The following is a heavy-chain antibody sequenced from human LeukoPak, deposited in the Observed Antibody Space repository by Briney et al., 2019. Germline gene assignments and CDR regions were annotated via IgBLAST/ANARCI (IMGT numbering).Heavy chain of an antibody. V-gene: IGHV3-21*01. J-gene: IGHJ4*02. CDR3: ARDYVNLYYFDY. D-gene: IGHD3-16*01. Sequence: PGGSLRLSCAASGFTFSSYSMNWVRQAPGKGLEWVSSISSSSSYIYYADSVKGRFTISRDNAKNSLYLQMNSLRAEDTAVYYCARDYVNLYYFDYWGQGTLVTVSS. CDR1: GFTFSSYS. CDR2: ISSSSSYI.